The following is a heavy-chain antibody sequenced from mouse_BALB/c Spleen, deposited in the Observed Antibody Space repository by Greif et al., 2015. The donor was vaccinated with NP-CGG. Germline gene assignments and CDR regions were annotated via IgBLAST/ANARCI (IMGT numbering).Heavy chain of an antibody. Sequence: EVQLVESGGGLVQPKGSLKLSCAASGFTFNTYAMNWVRQAPGKGLEWVARIRSKSNNYATYYADSVKDRFTISRDDSQSMLYLQMNNLKTEDTAMYYCVRGRWLLPFDYWGQGTTLTVSS. D-gene: IGHD2-3*01. J-gene: IGHJ2*01. CDR2: IRSKSNNYAT. V-gene: IGHV10-1*02. CDR3: VRGRWLLPFDY. CDR1: GFTFNTYA.